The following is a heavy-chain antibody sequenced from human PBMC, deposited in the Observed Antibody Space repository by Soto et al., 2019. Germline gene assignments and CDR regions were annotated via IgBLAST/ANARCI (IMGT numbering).Heavy chain of an antibody. CDR1: GYTFTSHT. J-gene: IGHJ4*02. V-gene: IGHV1-3*01. D-gene: IGHD3-3*01. CDR3: AREPEDGVPGDF. Sequence: QVQLVQSGAEVKEPGASVKVSCKASGYTFTSHTIHWARQAPGQGLEWMGWIIVYHGRPRIAPHFQGRVTLTTDTSATTAYMELNSLTSEDTAVYFCAREPEDGVPGDFWGQGTLVVVSS. CDR2: IIVYHGRP.